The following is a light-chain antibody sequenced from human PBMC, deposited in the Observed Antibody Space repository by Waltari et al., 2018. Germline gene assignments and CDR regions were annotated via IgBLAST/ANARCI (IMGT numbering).Light chain of an antibody. Sequence: EIVMTQSPATLSVSPGERATLSCRASQGVSSNLAWYQQKPGLAPRLLIFGASTRATAIPARFSGSGSGTEFTLTISSMQSEDFAIYHCQQYQNWPPTFGQGTKVEIK. J-gene: IGKJ1*01. CDR3: QQYQNWPPT. V-gene: IGKV3-15*01. CDR2: GAS. CDR1: QGVSSN.